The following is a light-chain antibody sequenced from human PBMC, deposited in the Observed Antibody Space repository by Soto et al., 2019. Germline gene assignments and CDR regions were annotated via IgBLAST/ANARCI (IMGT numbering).Light chain of an antibody. J-gene: IGKJ1*01. Sequence: EIVLTQSPGTLSLSPGERATLSCRARQTVTSAYMAWYQQKPGQAPSLLIYAASTRAVGIPDRFSASGSGTDFTLTISRLEPEDFAVYYCQQYSESPRTFGQGTKVEVK. CDR2: AAS. CDR3: QQYSESPRT. CDR1: QTVTSAY. V-gene: IGKV3-20*01.